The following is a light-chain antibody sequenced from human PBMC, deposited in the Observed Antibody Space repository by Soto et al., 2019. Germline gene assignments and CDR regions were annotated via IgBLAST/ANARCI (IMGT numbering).Light chain of an antibody. CDR3: SSYTSTNTGV. CDR2: SNN. V-gene: IGLV1-44*01. J-gene: IGLJ1*01. CDR1: SSNIGSNT. Sequence: QSVLTQPPSASGTPGQRVTISCSGSSSNIGSNTVNWYQQLPGTAPKPLIYSNNQRPSGVPDRFSGSKSGTSASLAISGLQSEDEADYYCSSYTSTNTGVFGTGTKVTVL.